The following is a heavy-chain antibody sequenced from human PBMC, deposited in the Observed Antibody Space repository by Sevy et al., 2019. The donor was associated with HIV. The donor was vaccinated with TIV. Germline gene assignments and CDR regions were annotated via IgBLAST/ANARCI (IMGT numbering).Heavy chain of an antibody. Sequence: ASVKVSCKASGYTFTSYVITWVRQAPGQGIEWMGRISGYNGDTKYGQKFQGRVTMTTDPSTSTAYMELRSLKSDDTAVYYCARAPSGSQGPGQYFQHWGQGTLVTVSS. J-gene: IGHJ1*01. D-gene: IGHD1-26*01. CDR1: GYTFTSYV. CDR3: ARAPSGSQGPGQYFQH. V-gene: IGHV1-18*01. CDR2: ISGYNGDT.